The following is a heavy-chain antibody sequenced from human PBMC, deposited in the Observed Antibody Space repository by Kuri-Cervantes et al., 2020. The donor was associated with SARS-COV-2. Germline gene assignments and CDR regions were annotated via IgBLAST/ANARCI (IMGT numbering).Heavy chain of an antibody. CDR1: GFTFSTCA. V-gene: IGHV3-30-3*01. Sequence: GESLKISCAASGFTFSTCAMHWVRLVPGKGLEWVAVISNDGSNKNYTDSVKGRFTISRDNSKNTLYLQMNSLRTEDTAVFYCARERVGVPDYWGQGTLVTVSS. D-gene: IGHD2-21*01. J-gene: IGHJ4*02. CDR2: ISNDGSNK. CDR3: ARERVGVPDY.